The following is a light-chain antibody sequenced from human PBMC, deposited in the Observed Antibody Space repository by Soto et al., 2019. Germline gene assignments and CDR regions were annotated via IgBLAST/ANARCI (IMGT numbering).Light chain of an antibody. CDR2: DAS. J-gene: IGKJ4*01. CDR1: QGISTY. Sequence: DIQLTQSPSFPSASVGDRVTMTCRASQGISTYLAWYQQKPGKAPKLLIYDASSLESGVPSRFSGSGSGTEFTLTISSLQPDDFATYYCQQYNSYSTFGGGTKVDIK. V-gene: IGKV1-9*01. CDR3: QQYNSYST.